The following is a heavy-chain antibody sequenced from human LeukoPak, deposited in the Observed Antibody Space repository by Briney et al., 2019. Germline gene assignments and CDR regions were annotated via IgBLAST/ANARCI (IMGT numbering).Heavy chain of an antibody. Sequence: GGSLRLSCGAPGFIFSCYAMTWVRQAPGKGLEWVSAISSSVGSTYYADSVKGRFTISRDNSKNTLYLQMNSLRAEDTAVYYCARDWYEDYWGQGTLVTVSS. D-gene: IGHD6-13*01. CDR1: GFIFSCYA. CDR3: ARDWYEDY. V-gene: IGHV3-23*01. CDR2: ISSSVGST. J-gene: IGHJ4*02.